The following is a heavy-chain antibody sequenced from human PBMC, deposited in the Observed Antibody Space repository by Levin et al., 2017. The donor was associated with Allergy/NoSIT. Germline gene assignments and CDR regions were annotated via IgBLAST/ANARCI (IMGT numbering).Heavy chain of an antibody. CDR3: ARDPIVALSYGMDV. J-gene: IGHJ6*02. CDR2: IYHSGST. V-gene: IGHV4-4*02. D-gene: IGHD5-12*01. CDR1: GGSISSSNW. Sequence: SETLSLTCAVSGGSISSSNWWSWVRQPPGKGLEWIGEIYHSGSTNYNPSLKSRVTISVDKSKNQFSLKLSSVTAADTAVYYCARDPIVALSYGMDVWGQGTTVTVSS.